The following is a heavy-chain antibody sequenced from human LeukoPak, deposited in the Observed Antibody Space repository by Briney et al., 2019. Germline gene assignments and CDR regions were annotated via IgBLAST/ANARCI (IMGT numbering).Heavy chain of an antibody. CDR2: IKEDGSEK. Sequence: GGSLRLSCAASGFLFSRYWMSWVRQAPGKGLEWVANIKEDGSEKYYVESMKGRFTITRDNVKNSLYLQINSLRAEDTAVYYCARDSFETDIDYWGQGTLVTVSS. J-gene: IGHJ4*02. CDR1: GFLFSRYW. CDR3: ARDSFETDIDY. D-gene: IGHD1-14*01. V-gene: IGHV3-7*01.